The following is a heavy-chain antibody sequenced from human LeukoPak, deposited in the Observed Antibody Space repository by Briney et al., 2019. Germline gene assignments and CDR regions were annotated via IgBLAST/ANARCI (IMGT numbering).Heavy chain of an antibody. CDR2: IYTSGST. D-gene: IGHD4-17*01. V-gene: IGHV4-4*07. CDR3: ARGDTVTTPLDY. CDR1: GGSISSYY. J-gene: IGHJ4*02. Sequence: TASETLSLTCTVSGGSISSYYWSWIRQPAGKGLEWIGRIYTSGSTNYNPSLKSRVTMSVDTSKNQFSLKLSSVTAADTAVYYCARGDTVTTPLDYWGQGTLVTVSS.